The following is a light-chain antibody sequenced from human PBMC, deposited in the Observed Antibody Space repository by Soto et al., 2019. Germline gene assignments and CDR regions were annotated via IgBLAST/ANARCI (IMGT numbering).Light chain of an antibody. V-gene: IGLV2-14*01. CDR2: DVS. Sequence: QSALTQPASVSGSPGQSITISCTGTSSDVGGYNYVSWYQQHPGKAPKLMIYDVSNRPSGVSNRFSDSKSGNTASLTISGLQAEDEADYYCSSYTSSSTNYVFGTGTKVTVL. J-gene: IGLJ1*01. CDR3: SSYTSSSTNYV. CDR1: SSDVGGYNY.